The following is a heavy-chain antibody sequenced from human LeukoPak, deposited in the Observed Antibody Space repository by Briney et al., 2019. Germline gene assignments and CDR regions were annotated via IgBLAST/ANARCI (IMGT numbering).Heavy chain of an antibody. CDR1: RGSVSSGNYY. CDR2: IYTSGST. CDR3: TPGGELMSY. Sequence: SETLSLTCTVSRGSVSSGNYYWTWIRQPAGKGLEWIGRIYTSGSTNYNPSLKSRVTISIDASKNQFSLRLSSVTAADTAVYYCTPGGELMSYWGQRTLVTVSS. D-gene: IGHD1-26*01. V-gene: IGHV4-61*02. J-gene: IGHJ4*02.